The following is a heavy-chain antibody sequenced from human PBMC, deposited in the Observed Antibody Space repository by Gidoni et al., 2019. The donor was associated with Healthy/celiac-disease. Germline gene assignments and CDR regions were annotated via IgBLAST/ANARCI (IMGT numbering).Heavy chain of an antibody. J-gene: IGHJ6*03. CDR3: TRVAAAAGYYYMDV. V-gene: IGHV3-49*04. CDR1: GFTFGDYA. CDR2: IRSKAYGGTT. D-gene: IGHD6-25*01. Sequence: EVQLVESGGGLVQPGRSLSLSCTASGFTFGDYAMSWVRQAPGKGLEWVGFIRSKAYGGTTEYAASVKGRFTISRDDSKSIAYLQMNSLKTEDTAVYYCTRVAAAAGYYYMDVWGKGTTVTVSS.